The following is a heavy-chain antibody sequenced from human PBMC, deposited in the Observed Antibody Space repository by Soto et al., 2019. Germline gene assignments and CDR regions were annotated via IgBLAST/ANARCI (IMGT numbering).Heavy chain of an antibody. J-gene: IGHJ5*02. CDR3: ARSKDIVVVVAAIEGPVFDP. V-gene: IGHV4-59*08. Sequence: SETLSLTCTVSGGSISSYYWSWIRQPPGKGLEWIGYIYYSGSTNYNPSLKSRVTISVDTSKNQFSLKLSSVTAADTAVYYCARSKDIVVVVAAIEGPVFDPWGQGTLVTVSS. D-gene: IGHD2-15*01. CDR2: IYYSGST. CDR1: GGSISSYY.